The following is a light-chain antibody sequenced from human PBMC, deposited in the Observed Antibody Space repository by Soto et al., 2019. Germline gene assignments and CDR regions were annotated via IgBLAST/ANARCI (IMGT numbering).Light chain of an antibody. V-gene: IGKV1-5*01. CDR1: QSISDW. Sequence: DIQKTQSPSTLPAFVGDIGTITCRASQSISDWLAWYQQKPGTAPKVLINHASSLQSGVPSRFSGSGSGTEFTLTISSLQPDDFATYYCQQYNSYSFGQGAKVDIK. CDR2: HAS. J-gene: IGKJ1*01. CDR3: QQYNSYS.